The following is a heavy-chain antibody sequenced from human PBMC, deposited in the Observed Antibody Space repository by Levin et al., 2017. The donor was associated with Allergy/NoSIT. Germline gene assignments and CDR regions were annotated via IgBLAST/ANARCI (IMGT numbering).Heavy chain of an antibody. V-gene: IGHV3-23*01. CDR3: AKEDREYNYAYTY. CDR1: GFTFNSHG. Sequence: PGGSLRLSCAAPGFTFNSHGMSWVRQAPGKGLEWVSTISASGTDTYYADSVRGRFTISRDNSKNTLYLQMKSLRAEDTAIYYCAKEDREYNYAYTYWGPETLVTVSS. D-gene: IGHD5-18*01. CDR2: ISASGTDT. J-gene: IGHJ4*02.